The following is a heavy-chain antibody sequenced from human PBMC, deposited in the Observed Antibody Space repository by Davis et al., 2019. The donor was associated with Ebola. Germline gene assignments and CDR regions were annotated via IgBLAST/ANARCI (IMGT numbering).Heavy chain of an antibody. CDR1: GFTFSSYS. V-gene: IGHV3-21*04. D-gene: IGHD3-3*02. CDR2: ISSSSSYI. CDR3: AKMSHFWSVYPVDS. Sequence: PGGSLRLSCAASGFTFSSYSMNWVRQAPGKGLEWVSSISSSSSYIYYADSVKGRFTISRDNAKNSLYLQMNSLRAEDTAIYFCAKMSHFWSVYPVDSWGQGTLVTVSS. J-gene: IGHJ4*02.